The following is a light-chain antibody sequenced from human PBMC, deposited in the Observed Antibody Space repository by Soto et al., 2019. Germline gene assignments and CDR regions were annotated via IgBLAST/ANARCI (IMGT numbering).Light chain of an antibody. CDR1: SSNIGAGYD. CDR3: QSYDSSLSVV. V-gene: IGLV1-40*01. Sequence: QAVVTQPPSVSGAPGQRVTISCTGSSSNIGAGYDVHWYQQLPGTAPKLLIYGNSNRPSGVPDRFSASKSGTSVSLAITGLQADDEADYYCQSYDSSLSVVFGGGTKVTVL. CDR2: GNS. J-gene: IGLJ2*01.